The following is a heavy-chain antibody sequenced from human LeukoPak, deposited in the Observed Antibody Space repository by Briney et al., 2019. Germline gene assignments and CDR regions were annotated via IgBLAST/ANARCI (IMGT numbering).Heavy chain of an antibody. J-gene: IGHJ4*02. CDR3: AKDQSDIVVVPAAPGGY. D-gene: IGHD2-2*01. CDR1: GFTFSSYG. Sequence: GGSLRLSCAASGFTFSSYGMHWVRQAPGKGLEWVAVISYDGSNKYYADSVKGRFTISRDNSKNTLYLQMNSLRAEDTAVYYCAKDQSDIVVVPAAPGGYWGQGTLVTVSS. CDR2: ISYDGSNK. V-gene: IGHV3-30*18.